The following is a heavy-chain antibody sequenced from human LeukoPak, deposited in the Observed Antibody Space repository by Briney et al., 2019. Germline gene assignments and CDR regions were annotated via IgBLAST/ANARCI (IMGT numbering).Heavy chain of an antibody. Sequence: PGGSLRLSCAASGFTFSSYAMSWVRQAPGKGLEWVSAISGSGGSTYCADSVKGRFTISRDNSKNTLYLQMNSLRAEDTAVYYCAKGHCSGGSCHYDYWGQGTLVTVSS. J-gene: IGHJ4*02. D-gene: IGHD2-15*01. CDR3: AKGHCSGGSCHYDY. CDR1: GFTFSSYA. V-gene: IGHV3-23*01. CDR2: ISGSGGST.